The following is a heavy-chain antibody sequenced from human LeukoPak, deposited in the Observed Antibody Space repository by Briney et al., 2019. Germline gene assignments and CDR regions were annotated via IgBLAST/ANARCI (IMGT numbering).Heavy chain of an antibody. D-gene: IGHD1-1*01. CDR1: GGSFSGYY. CDR2: INHSGST. CDR3: ARGRMKLQLRGYYYGMDV. Sequence: SETLPLTCAVYGGSFSGYYWSWIRQPPGKGLEWIGEINHSGSTNYNPSLKSRVTISVDTSKNQFSLKLSSVTAADTAVYYCARGRMKLQLRGYYYGMDVWGQGTTVTVSS. V-gene: IGHV4-34*01. J-gene: IGHJ6*02.